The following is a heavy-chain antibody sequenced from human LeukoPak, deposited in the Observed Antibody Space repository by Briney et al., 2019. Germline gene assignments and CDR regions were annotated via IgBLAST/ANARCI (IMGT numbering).Heavy chain of an antibody. CDR3: ARFRLHFDY. V-gene: IGHV4-30-2*01. Sequence: SQTLSLTCTVSGGSISSGGYYWSWIRQPPGKGLEWIGYIYHSGSTYYNPSLKSRVTISVDRSKNQFSLKLSSMTAADTAVYYCARFRLHFDYWGQGTLVTVSS. CDR2: IYHSGST. D-gene: IGHD5-12*01. J-gene: IGHJ4*02. CDR1: GGSISSGGYY.